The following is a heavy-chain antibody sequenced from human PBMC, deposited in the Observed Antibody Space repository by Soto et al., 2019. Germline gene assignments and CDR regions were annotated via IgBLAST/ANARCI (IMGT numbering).Heavy chain of an antibody. CDR1: GYTFTGYY. CDR2: INPNSGGT. D-gene: IGHD2-15*01. CDR3: ARDLYCSGGSCYSGWFDP. J-gene: IGHJ5*02. Sequence: ASVKVSCKASGYTFTGYYMHWVRQAPGQGLEWMGWINPNSGGTNYAQKFQGWVTMTRDTSISTAYMELSRLRSDDTAVYYCARDLYCSGGSCYSGWFDPWGQGTLVTVS. V-gene: IGHV1-2*04.